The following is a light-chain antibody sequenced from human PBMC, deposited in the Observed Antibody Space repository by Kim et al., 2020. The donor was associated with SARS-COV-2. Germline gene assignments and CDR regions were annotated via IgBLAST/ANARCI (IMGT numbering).Light chain of an antibody. CDR1: SNIVGNQG. V-gene: IGLV10-54*02. CDR3: SALDSSLSAWV. Sequence: ELTQPPSVSKGLRQTATLTCTGNSNIVGNQGAAWLQQHQGHPPKLLSYRNNNRPSGISERFSASRSGNTASLTITGLQPEDEADYYCSALDSSLSAWVFGGGTQLTVL. J-gene: IGLJ3*02. CDR2: RNN.